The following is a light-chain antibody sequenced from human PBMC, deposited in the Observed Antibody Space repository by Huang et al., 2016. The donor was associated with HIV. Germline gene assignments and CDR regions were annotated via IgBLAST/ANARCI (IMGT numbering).Light chain of an antibody. CDR3: QQYHEWPRT. CDR2: ETC. CDR1: QGIGNS. V-gene: IGKV3-15*01. Sequence: ERVLTHSPGTLSVSPGESATLSFRTSQGIGNSVAWYQLKPGQSPRLLLYETCIRASDIPARFSGGGSEIDFTLTISGLQSEDSAVYYCQQYHEWPRTFGQGTKVEIK. J-gene: IGKJ2*01.